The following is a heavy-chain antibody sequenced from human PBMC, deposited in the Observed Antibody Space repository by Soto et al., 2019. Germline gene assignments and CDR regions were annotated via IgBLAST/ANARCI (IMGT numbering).Heavy chain of an antibody. CDR1: GGSFSGYY. CDR2: INHSGST. CDR3: ARGSRIVVVPAARNWFDP. V-gene: IGHV4-34*01. J-gene: IGHJ5*02. D-gene: IGHD2-2*01. Sequence: PSETLSLTCAVYGGSFSGYYWSWIRQPPGKGLEWIGEINHSGSTNYNPSLKSRVTISVDTSKNHFSLKLSSVTAADTAVYYCARGSRIVVVPAARNWFDPWGQGTLVTVSS.